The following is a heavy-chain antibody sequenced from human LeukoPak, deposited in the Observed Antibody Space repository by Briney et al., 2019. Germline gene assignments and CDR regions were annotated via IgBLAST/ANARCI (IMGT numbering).Heavy chain of an antibody. Sequence: ASVKVSCKGSGYTLSNHAFSWVRQAPGQGLEWMGWISADNGNTNHAQKFQGRVSLTTDTSTSTAYMELSRLRSDDTAVYYCARSVHDSSGYYYYYYYGMDVWGQGTTVTVSS. J-gene: IGHJ6*02. CDR1: GYTLSNHA. V-gene: IGHV1-18*04. CDR3: ARSVHDSSGYYYYYYYGMDV. CDR2: ISADNGNT. D-gene: IGHD3-22*01.